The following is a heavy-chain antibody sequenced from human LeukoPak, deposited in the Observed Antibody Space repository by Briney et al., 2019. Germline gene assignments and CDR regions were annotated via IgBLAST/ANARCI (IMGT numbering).Heavy chain of an antibody. CDR3: AKDPRNILTGDYDDFDI. CDR1: GYTFTGYY. CDR2: INPNSGGT. D-gene: IGHD3-9*01. V-gene: IGHV1-2*02. J-gene: IGHJ3*02. Sequence: ASVKVSCKASGYTFTGYYMHWVRQAPGQGLEWMGWINPNSGGTNYAQKFQGRVTMTRDTSISTAYMELSRLRSDDTAVYFCAKDPRNILTGDYDDFDIWGQGTMVTVSS.